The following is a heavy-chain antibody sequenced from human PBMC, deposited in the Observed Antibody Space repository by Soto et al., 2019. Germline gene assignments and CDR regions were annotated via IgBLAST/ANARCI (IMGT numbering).Heavy chain of an antibody. D-gene: IGHD6-19*01. CDR2: ISAYNGNT. J-gene: IGHJ4*02. Sequence: QVQLVQSGAEVKKPGASVKVSCKASGYTFTSYGISWVRQAPGQGLEWMGWISAYNGNTNYAQKLQGRVTMTTDTSTSTDYMELRSLRSADTAVYYCATDPGIAVADRQFGYWGQGTLVTVSS. CDR1: GYTFTSYG. V-gene: IGHV1-18*01. CDR3: ATDPGIAVADRQFGY.